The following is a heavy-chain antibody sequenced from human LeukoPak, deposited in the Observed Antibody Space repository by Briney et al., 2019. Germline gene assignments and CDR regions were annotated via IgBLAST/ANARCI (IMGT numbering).Heavy chain of an antibody. J-gene: IGHJ4*02. Sequence: PGGSLRLSCAASGFTFSDYYMSWIRQAPGKGLEWVSYISSSSSYTDYADSVKGRFTISRDNAKSSLYLQMNSLRAEDTAVYYCAREVDTAMVPSIGDDYWGQGTLVTVSS. CDR3: AREVDTAMVPSIGDDY. V-gene: IGHV3-11*06. CDR1: GFTFSDYY. CDR2: ISSSSSYT. D-gene: IGHD5-18*01.